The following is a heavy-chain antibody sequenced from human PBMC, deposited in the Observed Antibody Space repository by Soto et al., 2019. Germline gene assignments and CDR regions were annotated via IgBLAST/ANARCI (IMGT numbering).Heavy chain of an antibody. CDR1: GDFISNYY. V-gene: IGHV4-4*07. Sequence: SETLSLTCTVSGDFISNYYWNWLRQPAGKGLEWIGRVYPSGSRNYNPSLESRLTLSMDTSKNQFSLKVKSVTAADTAVYYCARDNVWFGEGPRAFDIWGQGTMVTVSS. J-gene: IGHJ3*02. CDR2: VYPSGSR. D-gene: IGHD3-10*01. CDR3: ARDNVWFGEGPRAFDI.